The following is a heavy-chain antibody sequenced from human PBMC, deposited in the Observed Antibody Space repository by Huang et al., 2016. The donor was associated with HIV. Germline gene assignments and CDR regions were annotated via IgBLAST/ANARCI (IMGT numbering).Heavy chain of an antibody. D-gene: IGHD2-8*02. Sequence: QVQLVESGGGAVQPGGSLRRSCAGTGFPFSRLGMHWVRQRPGPGLELLTFIRDDGRKTTYADSVKGRFTISRDNTDNTLFLQMNTLTPDDTALYYCAKDEKQFCTGGSCHSSNIDSWGQGTLVTVSS. J-gene: IGHJ4*02. CDR3: AKDEKQFCTGGSCHSSNIDS. CDR2: IRDDGRKT. V-gene: IGHV3-30*02. CDR1: GFPFSRLG.